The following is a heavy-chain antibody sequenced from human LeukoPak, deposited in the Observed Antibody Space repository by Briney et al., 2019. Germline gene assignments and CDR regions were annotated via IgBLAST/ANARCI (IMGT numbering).Heavy chain of an antibody. CDR2: IKQDGSEK. CDR1: GFIFRTYW. D-gene: IGHD6-13*01. J-gene: IGHJ4*02. V-gene: IGHV3-7*03. CDR3: ARPRDSGWSKTWDY. Sequence: GGSLRLSCEGSGFIFRTYWMTWVRQAPGKGLEWVANIKQDGSEKYYVDSVKGRFTISRDNAQNSLYLQMNSLRAEDTAVYYCARPRDSGWSKTWDYWGQGTLVTVSS.